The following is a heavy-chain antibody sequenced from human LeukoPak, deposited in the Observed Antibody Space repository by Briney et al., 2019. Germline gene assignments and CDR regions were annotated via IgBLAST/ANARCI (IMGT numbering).Heavy chain of an antibody. V-gene: IGHV4-59*01. Sequence: PSETLSLTCTVSGGSISSYYWSWIRQPPGKGLEWIGYIYYSGSTNYNPSLKSRVTISVDTSKNQFSLKLSSVTAADTAVYYCARDCSGGSCYVGFDYWGQGTLVTVSS. CDR1: GGSISSYY. D-gene: IGHD2-15*01. CDR3: ARDCSGGSCYVGFDY. CDR2: IYYSGST. J-gene: IGHJ4*02.